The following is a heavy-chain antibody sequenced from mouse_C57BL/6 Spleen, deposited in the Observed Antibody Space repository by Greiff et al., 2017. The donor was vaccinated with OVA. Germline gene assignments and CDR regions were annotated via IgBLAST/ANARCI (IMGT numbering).Heavy chain of an antibody. CDR1: GFTFSDYY. J-gene: IGHJ1*03. CDR2: ISNGGGST. V-gene: IGHV5-12*01. D-gene: IGHD4-1*01. CDR3: ASRAGEGYVDV. Sequence: EVMLVESGGGLVQPGGSLKLSCAASGFTFSDYYMYWVRQTPEKRLEWVAYISNGGGSTYYPDTVKGRFTISRDNAKNTLYLQMSRLKSEDTAMYYCASRAGEGYVDVWGTGTTVTVSS.